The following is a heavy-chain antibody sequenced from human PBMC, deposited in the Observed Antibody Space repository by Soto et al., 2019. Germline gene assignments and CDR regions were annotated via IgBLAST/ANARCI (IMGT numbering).Heavy chain of an antibody. V-gene: IGHV1-18*01. CDR2: ISAYNANA. Sequence: ASVKVSCKASGYTFRNFGISWVRQAPGQGLEWMGWISAYNANANYAQKFQGRLTMTADTSTSTAYMELSSLRSEDTAVYYCARASMAVAGTGAFDIWGQGTMVTVSS. CDR3: ARASMAVAGTGAFDI. CDR1: GYTFRNFG. J-gene: IGHJ3*02. D-gene: IGHD6-19*01.